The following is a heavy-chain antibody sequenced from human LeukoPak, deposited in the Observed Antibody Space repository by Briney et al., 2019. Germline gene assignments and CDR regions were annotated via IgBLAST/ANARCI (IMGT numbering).Heavy chain of an antibody. D-gene: IGHD3-22*01. Sequence: SETLSLTCTVSGGSISSSSDNWGWIRQPPGKGLEWIGSIYYTGITYYNPSVMSRVTMSVDTSRNQFSLRLSSVTAADTAMYYCARQGRATVVMYMDDWGNGTTVTVSS. CDR2: IYYTGIT. J-gene: IGHJ6*03. CDR3: ARQGRATVVMYMDD. CDR1: GGSISSSSDN. V-gene: IGHV4-39*01.